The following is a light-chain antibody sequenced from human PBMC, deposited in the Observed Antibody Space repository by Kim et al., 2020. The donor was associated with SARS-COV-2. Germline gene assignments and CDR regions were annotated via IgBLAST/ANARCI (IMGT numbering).Light chain of an antibody. CDR3: AAWDDSLNGRGV. Sequence: QRVNIACSGSSANIGGNTGSWYQQFPGTAPKLLIYSDNQRPSGVPDRFSASKSGSSAALAISGLQSDDEADYYCAAWDDSLNGRGVFGGGTKLTVL. J-gene: IGLJ3*02. CDR1: SANIGGNT. V-gene: IGLV1-44*01. CDR2: SDN.